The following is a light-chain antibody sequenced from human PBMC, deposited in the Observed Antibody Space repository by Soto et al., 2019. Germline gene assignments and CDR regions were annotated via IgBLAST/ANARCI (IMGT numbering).Light chain of an antibody. CDR1: QGIRND. J-gene: IGKJ1*01. CDR2: AAS. CDR3: QQYHRYST. V-gene: IGKV1-17*02. Sequence: DIQMTHSPSSLSASVGDRVTITCRASQGIRNDLGWYQQKPGKAPKRLIYAASSLQSGVPSRFSGSRSGTEFTLTISNLECDDFATYYCQQYHRYSTFGQGTKVDIK.